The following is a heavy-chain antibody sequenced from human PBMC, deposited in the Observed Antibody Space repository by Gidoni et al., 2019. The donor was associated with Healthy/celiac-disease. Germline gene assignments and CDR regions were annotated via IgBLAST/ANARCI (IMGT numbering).Heavy chain of an antibody. V-gene: IGHV4-30-4*01. CDR2: CYYIGIT. CDR1: GGSISSRDYY. D-gene: IGHD4-17*01. J-gene: IGHJ4*02. Sequence: QVQLQESAPGLGKPSQTLSLTCTDSGGSISSRDYYWSWIRQPPRKGLEWIGYCYYIGITYYNPSLKSRVTISVDTSKNQFSLKLSSVTAADTAVYYCARDLLVSGLRDWGQGTLVTVSS. CDR3: ARDLLVSGLRD.